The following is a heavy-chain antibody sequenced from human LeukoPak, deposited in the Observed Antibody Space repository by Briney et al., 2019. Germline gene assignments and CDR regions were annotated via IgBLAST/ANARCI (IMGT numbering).Heavy chain of an antibody. V-gene: IGHV4-59*01. J-gene: IGHJ4*02. CDR2: IYYSGST. Sequence: PSETLSLTCTVSGGSISSYYWSWIRQPPGKGLEWIGYIYYSGSTNYNPSLKSRVTISVDTSKNQFSLKLSSVTAADTAVYYCARDRQGDPYFDYWGQGTLVTVSS. CDR1: GGSISSYY. CDR3: ARDRQGDPYFDY. D-gene: IGHD3-16*01.